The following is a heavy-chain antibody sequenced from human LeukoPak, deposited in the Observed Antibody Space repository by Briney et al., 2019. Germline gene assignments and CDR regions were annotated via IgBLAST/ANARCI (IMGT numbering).Heavy chain of an antibody. D-gene: IGHD3-22*01. J-gene: IGHJ4*02. CDR3: AKEEGYYSARFDY. V-gene: IGHV3-64*01. CDR1: GFTFSSYA. Sequence: PGGSLRLSCAASGFTFSSYAMHWVRQAPGKGLEYVSAISSNGGSTYYANSVKGRFTISRDNSKNTLYLQMNGLRAEDTAVYYCAKEEGYYSARFDYWGQGTLVTVSS. CDR2: ISSNGGST.